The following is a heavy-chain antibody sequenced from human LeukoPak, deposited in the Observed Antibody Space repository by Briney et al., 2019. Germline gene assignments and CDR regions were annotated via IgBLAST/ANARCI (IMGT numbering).Heavy chain of an antibody. J-gene: IGHJ2*01. V-gene: IGHV4-59*01. CDR1: SGSISSYC. CDR3: AAAVVTRGFWSFAL. D-gene: IGHD2-21*02. CDR2: VHHSGST. Sequence: SETQSLTCTVSSGSISSYCWSWIRQPPGKGVEWMGHVHHSGSTNYNPSLKSRVTISVDMSKNQFSLQLSSVTAADTAVYYCAAAVVTRGFWSFALWGRGTLVTVSS.